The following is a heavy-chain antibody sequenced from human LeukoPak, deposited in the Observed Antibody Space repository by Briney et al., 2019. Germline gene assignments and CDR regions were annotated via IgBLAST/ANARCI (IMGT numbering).Heavy chain of an antibody. D-gene: IGHD7-27*01. CDR3: ATYKNWVAGDV. V-gene: IGHV3-7*01. CDR1: GFSFGDSW. CDR2: ISKDGSGE. Sequence: GGSLRLSCAASGFSFGDSWMSWVRQAPGKGPEWVASISKDGSGEYYVDSVKGRFTVSRDKARNSLFLEMNSLRVEDTAVYYCATYKNWVAGDVWGQGTTVSVSS. J-gene: IGHJ6*02.